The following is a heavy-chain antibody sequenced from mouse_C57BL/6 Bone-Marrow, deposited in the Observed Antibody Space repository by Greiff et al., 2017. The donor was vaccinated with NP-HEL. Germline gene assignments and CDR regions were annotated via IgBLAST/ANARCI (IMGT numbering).Heavy chain of an antibody. CDR2: INPNNGGT. D-gene: IGHD1-1*01. Sequence: VQLQQSGPELVKPGASVKISCKASGYTFTDYYMNWVKQSHGKSLEWIGDINPNNGGTSYNQKFKGKATLTVDKSSSTAYMELRSLTSEDSAVYYCARAFITTVVGAYWGQGTLVTVSA. CDR1: GYTFTDYY. CDR3: ARAFITTVVGAY. J-gene: IGHJ3*01. V-gene: IGHV1-26*01.